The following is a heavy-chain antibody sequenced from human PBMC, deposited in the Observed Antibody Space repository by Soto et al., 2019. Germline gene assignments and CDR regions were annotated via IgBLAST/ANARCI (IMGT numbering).Heavy chain of an antibody. CDR2: IWYDGSNK. Sequence: QVQLVESGGGVVQPGRSLRLSCAASGFTFSSYGMHWVRQAPGKGLEWVAVIWYDGSNKYYADSVKGRFTISRDNSKNTLYLQMNSLRAEDTAVYYCARARPDCEGDYWGQGTLVTVSS. CDR1: GFTFSSYG. CDR3: ARARPDCEGDY. J-gene: IGHJ4*02. V-gene: IGHV3-33*01. D-gene: IGHD2-21*01.